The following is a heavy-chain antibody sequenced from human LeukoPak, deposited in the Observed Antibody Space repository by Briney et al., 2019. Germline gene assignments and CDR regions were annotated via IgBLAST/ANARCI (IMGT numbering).Heavy chain of an antibody. D-gene: IGHD4-17*01. V-gene: IGHV1-18*01. Sequence: ASVKVSCKASGYTFTSYGISWVRQAPGQGLEWMGWISAYNANTNYAQKLQGRVTMTTDTSTSTAYMELRSLRSDDTAVYYCARGRGNDYGDYRLTFDYWGQGTLVTVSS. CDR2: ISAYNANT. CDR3: ARGRGNDYGDYRLTFDY. CDR1: GYTFTSYG. J-gene: IGHJ4*02.